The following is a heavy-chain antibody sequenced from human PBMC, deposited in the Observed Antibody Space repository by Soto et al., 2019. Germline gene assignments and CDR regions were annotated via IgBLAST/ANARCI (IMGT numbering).Heavy chain of an antibody. D-gene: IGHD3-10*01. Sequence: QVQLQESGPGLVKPSGTLSLTCAVSSGSISSSNWWSWVRQPPGKGLEWIGEIYHSGSTNYNPSLKSRVTISVDKSKNQFSLKLSSVTAADTAVYYCARGGASGSYFPPYYYYYMDVWGKGTTVTVSS. CDR1: SGSISSSNW. V-gene: IGHV4-4*02. J-gene: IGHJ6*03. CDR3: ARGGASGSYFPPYYYYYMDV. CDR2: IYHSGST.